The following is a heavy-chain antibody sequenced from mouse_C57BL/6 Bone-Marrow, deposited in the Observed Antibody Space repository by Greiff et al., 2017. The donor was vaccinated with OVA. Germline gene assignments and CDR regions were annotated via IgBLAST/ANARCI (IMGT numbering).Heavy chain of an antibody. CDR3: ARRGYYYGSSYAMDY. J-gene: IGHJ4*01. D-gene: IGHD1-1*01. V-gene: IGHV5-15*04. CDR2: ISNLAYSI. CDR1: GFTFSDYG. Sequence: EVKLVGSGGGLVQPGGSLKLSFAASGFTFSDYGMAWVRQAPRKGPGWVAFISNLAYSIYYADTVTGRFTISRENAKNTLYREMSSLRSEDTAMYYCARRGYYYGSSYAMDYWGQGTSVTVSS.